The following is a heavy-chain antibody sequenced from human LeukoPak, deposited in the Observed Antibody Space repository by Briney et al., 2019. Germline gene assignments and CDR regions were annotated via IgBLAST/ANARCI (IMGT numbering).Heavy chain of an antibody. CDR3: ARDRSSGYHRPFDY. Sequence: GRSLRLSCAASGFTFSSYAMHWVRQAPGKGLEWVAVISYDGSNKYYADSVKGRFTISRDNSKNTLYLQMNSLRAEDTAVYYCARDRSSGYHRPFDYWGQGTLVTVSS. CDR1: GFTFSSYA. J-gene: IGHJ4*02. D-gene: IGHD3-22*01. V-gene: IGHV3-30-3*01. CDR2: ISYDGSNK.